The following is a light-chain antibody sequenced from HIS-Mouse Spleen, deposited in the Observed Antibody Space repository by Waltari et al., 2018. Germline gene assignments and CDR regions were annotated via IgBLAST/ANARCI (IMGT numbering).Light chain of an antibody. CDR2: EDS. CDR1: NIGSKS. J-gene: IGLJ2*01. CDR3: YSTDSSGNHRV. Sequence: SYVLTQPPSVSVAPGKTARITCGGNNIGSKSVYWYQQKPGQAPVLVIYEDSKRPSGIPERVSGSSSGTMATLTISGAQVEDEADYYGYSTDSSGNHRVFGGGTKLTVL. V-gene: IGLV3-10*01.